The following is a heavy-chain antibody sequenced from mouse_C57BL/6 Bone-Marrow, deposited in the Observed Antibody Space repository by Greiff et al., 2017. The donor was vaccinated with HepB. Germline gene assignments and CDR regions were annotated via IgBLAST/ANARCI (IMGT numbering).Heavy chain of an antibody. CDR1: GYTFTSYW. D-gene: IGHD1-1*01. CDR2: IDPSDSYT. CDR3: ARRDYYGSSYCWFAY. V-gene: IGHV1-50*01. J-gene: IGHJ3*01. Sequence: VQLQQPGAELVKPGASVKLSCKASGYTFTSYWMQWVKPRPGQGLEWIGEIDPSDSYTNSNQKFKGKATLTVDTSSSTAYMQLSSLTSEDSAVYYCARRDYYGSSYCWFAYWGQGTLVTVSA.